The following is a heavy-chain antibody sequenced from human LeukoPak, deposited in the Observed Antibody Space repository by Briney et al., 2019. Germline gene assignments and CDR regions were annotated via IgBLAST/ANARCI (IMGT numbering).Heavy chain of an antibody. Sequence: GGSLRLSCAASGFTFSNYDMFWVRQATGKGLDWVSSIGTAGDTYHAGSVKGRFTIPRENAENAFYLQMNSLRAEDTAVYYCARDNGAPGDYYGMDVWGQGTTVTVSS. J-gene: IGHJ6*02. CDR2: IGTAGDT. CDR1: GFTFSNYD. CDR3: ARDNGAPGDYYGMDV. D-gene: IGHD4-17*01. V-gene: IGHV3-13*01.